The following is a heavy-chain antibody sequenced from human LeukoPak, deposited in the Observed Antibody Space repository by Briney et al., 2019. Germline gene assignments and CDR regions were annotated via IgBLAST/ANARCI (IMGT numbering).Heavy chain of an antibody. Sequence: GGSLRLSCAASGFTFTTYSMNWVRQAPGKGLEWLSYISSSNTIYYADSVKGRFTISRDNAKNSLYPQMNSLRAEDTAVYYCAKGGDSGTYYYSWFDPWGQGTLVTVSS. CDR2: ISSSNTI. CDR3: AKGGDSGTYYYSWFDP. D-gene: IGHD3-22*01. V-gene: IGHV3-48*04. CDR1: GFTFTTYS. J-gene: IGHJ5*02.